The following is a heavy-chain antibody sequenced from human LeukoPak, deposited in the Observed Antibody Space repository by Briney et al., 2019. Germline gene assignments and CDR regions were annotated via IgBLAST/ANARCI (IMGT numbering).Heavy chain of an antibody. CDR1: GFTFDDYA. V-gene: IGHV3-9*01. CDR2: ISWNSGSI. Sequence: PGRSLRLSCAASGFTFDDYAMHWVRQAPGKGLEWVSGISWNSGSIGYADSVKGRFTISRDNAKNSLYLQMNSPRAEDTALYYCAKALAVTNDAFDIWGQGTMVTVSS. CDR3: AKALAVTNDAFDI. J-gene: IGHJ3*02. D-gene: IGHD4-17*01.